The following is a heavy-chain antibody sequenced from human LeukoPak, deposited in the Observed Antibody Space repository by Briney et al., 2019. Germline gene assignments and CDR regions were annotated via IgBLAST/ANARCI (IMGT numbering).Heavy chain of an antibody. V-gene: IGHV3-7*01. D-gene: IGHD3-10*02. CDR2: IKQDGSEK. CDR3: ARDAGRGYYVTFFDY. CDR1: GFTFSSYS. J-gene: IGHJ4*02. Sequence: GGSLRLSCAASGFTFSSYSMNWVRQAPGKGLEWVANIKQDGSEKYYVDSVKGRFTISRDNAKNSLYLQMNSLRAEDTAVYYCARDAGRGYYVTFFDYWGQGTLVTVSS.